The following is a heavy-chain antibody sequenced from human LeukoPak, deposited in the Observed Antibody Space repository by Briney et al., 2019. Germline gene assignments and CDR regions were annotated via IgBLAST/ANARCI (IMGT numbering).Heavy chain of an antibody. CDR1: GGSISSYF. CDR2: IYPSQST. J-gene: IGHJ4*02. CDR3: ASTNYDSSGYYPY. V-gene: IGHV4-4*07. Sequence: PSETLSLTCTVSGGSISSYFWSWIRQPAGRGLECIGRIYPSQSTNYNPTLKSRVTISVEKSKYQFSLKLSSVTAADTAVYCCASTNYDSSGYYPYWGQGTLVTVSS. D-gene: IGHD3-22*01.